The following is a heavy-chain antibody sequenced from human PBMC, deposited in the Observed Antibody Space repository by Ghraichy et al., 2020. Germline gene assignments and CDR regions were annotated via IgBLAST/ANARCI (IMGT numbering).Heavy chain of an antibody. V-gene: IGHV3-11*01. Sequence: GGSLRLSCAASGFTFSDYYMSWIRQAPGKGLEWVSYISSSGSTIYYADSVKGRFTISRDNAKNSLYLQMNSLRAEDTAVYYCARGYDFWSGFSLTNYYYYYGMDVWGQGTTVTVSS. J-gene: IGHJ6*02. CDR3: ARGYDFWSGFSLTNYYYYYGMDV. CDR2: ISSSGSTI. D-gene: IGHD3-3*01. CDR1: GFTFSDYY.